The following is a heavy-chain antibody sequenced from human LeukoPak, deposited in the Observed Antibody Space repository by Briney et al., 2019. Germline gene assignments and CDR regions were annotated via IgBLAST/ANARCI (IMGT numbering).Heavy chain of an antibody. V-gene: IGHV3-23*01. Sequence: GGSLRLSCAASGFTFSSYAMSWVRQAPGKGLEWVSAISGSGGSTYYADSVKGRLTISRDNSRNTLYLQMNSLRAGDTAVYYCAKLPSSSWYYWGQGTLVTVSS. CDR1: GFTFSSYA. D-gene: IGHD6-13*01. CDR2: ISGSGGST. CDR3: AKLPSSSWYY. J-gene: IGHJ4*02.